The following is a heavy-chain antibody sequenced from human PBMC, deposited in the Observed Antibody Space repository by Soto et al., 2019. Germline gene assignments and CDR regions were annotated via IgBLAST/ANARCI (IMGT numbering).Heavy chain of an antibody. V-gene: IGHV1-18*01. D-gene: IGHD2-15*01. J-gene: IGHJ6*02. CDR3: ARDGGGYCSGGSCSTGNVTDV. CDR1: GYTFTSYG. CDR2: ISAYNGNT. Sequence: ASVKVSCKASGYTFTSYGISWVRQAPGQGLEWMGWISAYNGNTNYAQKLQGRVTMTTDTSTSTAYMELRSLRSDDTAVYYCARDGGGYCSGGSCSTGNVTDVWGPGTTVTVSS.